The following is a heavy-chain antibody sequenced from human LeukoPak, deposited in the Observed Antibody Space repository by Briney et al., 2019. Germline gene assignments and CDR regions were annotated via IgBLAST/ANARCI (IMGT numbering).Heavy chain of an antibody. CDR2: ISSNGGNT. CDR1: GFTLSWHS. CDR3: ARVGMTSGSGCDH. J-gene: IGHJ4*02. Sequence: GGSLRLSCAASGFTLSWHSMHWFRQAPGKGLEFVSAISSNGGNTYYANSVKGRFTISRDSYKNTLFLQMGNLRAEDMALYYCARVGMTSGSGCDHWGQGTLVTVSS. V-gene: IGHV3-64*01. D-gene: IGHD6-19*01.